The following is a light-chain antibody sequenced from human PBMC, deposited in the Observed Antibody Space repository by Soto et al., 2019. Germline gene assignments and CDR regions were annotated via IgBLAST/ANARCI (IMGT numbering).Light chain of an antibody. J-gene: IGLJ1*01. V-gene: IGLV2-23*01. CDR2: EGS. CDR1: SSDVGSYNL. CDR3: CSYAGSSTYFYV. Sequence: QSALTQPASVSGSPGQSITISCTGTSSDVGSYNLVSWYQQHPGKAPKLMIYEGSKRPPGVSHRFSGSKSGNTAYLTISGLPAEDEADYYCCSYAGSSTYFYVFGTGTKVTVL.